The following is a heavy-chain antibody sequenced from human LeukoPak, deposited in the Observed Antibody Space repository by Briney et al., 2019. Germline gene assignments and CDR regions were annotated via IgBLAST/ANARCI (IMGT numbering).Heavy chain of an antibody. CDR2: INHSGST. CDR3: ASVEVAGTSFDY. V-gene: IGHV4-34*01. Sequence: SETLSLTCAVYGGSFSGYYWSWIRQPPGKGLEWIGEINHSGSTNYNPSLKSRVTISVDTSKNQFSLKLSSVTAADTAVYYCASVEVAGTSFDYWGQGTLVTVSS. J-gene: IGHJ4*02. CDR1: GGSFSGYY. D-gene: IGHD6-19*01.